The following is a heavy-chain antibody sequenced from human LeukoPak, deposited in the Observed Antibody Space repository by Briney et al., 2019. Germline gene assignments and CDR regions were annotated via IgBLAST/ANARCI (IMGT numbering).Heavy chain of an antibody. V-gene: IGHV4-59*01. D-gene: IGHD3-3*01. CDR1: GGSISSYY. J-gene: IGHJ4*02. CDR2: IYYSGST. CDR3: ARGDYDFWSGYRTLDY. Sequence: SETLSLTCTVSGGSISSYYWSWIRQPPGKGLEWIGYIYYSGSTNYNPSLKSRVTKSVDTSKNQFSLKLSSVTAADTAVYYCARGDYDFWSGYRTLDYWGQGTLVTVSS.